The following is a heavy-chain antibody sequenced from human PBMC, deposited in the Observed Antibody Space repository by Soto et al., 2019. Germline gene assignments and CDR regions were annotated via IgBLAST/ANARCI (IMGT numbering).Heavy chain of an antibody. J-gene: IGHJ6*02. CDR2: IYYSGST. CDR1: GGSISSGAYY. Sequence: PSETLSLTCTVSGGSISSGAYYWSWIRQPPGKGLEWIGYIYYSGSTYYNPSLKSRVTITVDTSKNQFSLKLSSVTAADTAVYYCARDLAYSSVNYYYGMDVWGQGTTVTVSS. V-gene: IGHV4-30-4*01. CDR3: ARDLAYSSVNYYYGMDV. D-gene: IGHD6-25*01.